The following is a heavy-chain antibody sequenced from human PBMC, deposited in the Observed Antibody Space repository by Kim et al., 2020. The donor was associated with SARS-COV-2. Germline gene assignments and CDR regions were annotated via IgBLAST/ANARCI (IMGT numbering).Heavy chain of an antibody. Sequence: GGSLRLSCAASGFFVSGNYMSWVRQSARKGLEWVAVIYNGGNTFYADSAKGGFTISRDNTKNNMYLQISSLRAEETAVYYCARTGTLGYGAGCYYSYNS. CDR2: IYNGGNT. J-gene: IGHJ5*01. V-gene: IGHV3-66*01. CDR3: ARTGTLGYGAGCYYSYNS. CDR1: GFFVSGNY. D-gene: IGHD3-10*01.